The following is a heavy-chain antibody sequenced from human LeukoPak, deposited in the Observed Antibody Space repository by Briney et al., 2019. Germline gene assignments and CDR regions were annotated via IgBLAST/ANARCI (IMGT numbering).Heavy chain of an antibody. V-gene: IGHV1-2*02. CDR3: APWAGRFDS. CDR1: GYTFTDYY. CDR2: INTSTGGA. Sequence: VASVKVSCKASGYTFTDYYIHWVRQAPGQGLEWMGWINTSTGGAYSAQNFQGRVTMTRDTSITTACMELSRLRSDDTAVYYCAPWAGRFDSWGREPWSPSPQ. J-gene: IGHJ4*02.